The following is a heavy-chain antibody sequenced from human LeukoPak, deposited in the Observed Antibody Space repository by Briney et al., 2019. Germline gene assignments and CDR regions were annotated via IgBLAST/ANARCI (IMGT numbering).Heavy chain of an antibody. D-gene: IGHD2-2*01. J-gene: IGHJ4*02. V-gene: IGHV3-23*01. CDR1: GFTFSNYG. CDR3: ARGARIVVVPSAMHFDF. CDR2: ISGSAINT. Sequence: GGSLRLSCAASGFTFSNYGMNWVRQAPGKGLEWVSAISGSAINTYYADSVKGRFTISRDNAKNTLSLQMNSLRAEDTAVYYCARGARIVVVPSAMHFDFWGQGTLVSVSS.